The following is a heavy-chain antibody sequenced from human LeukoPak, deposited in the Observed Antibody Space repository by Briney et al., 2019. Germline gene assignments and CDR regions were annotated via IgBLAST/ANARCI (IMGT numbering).Heavy chain of an antibody. Sequence: GASVRVSCKVSGYTLTELSMHWVRQAPGKGLEWMGGFDPEDGETIYAQKLQGRVTMTEDTSTDTAYMELSSLRSEDTAVYYCATHGYYDSSGYYYVDYWGQGTLVTVSS. V-gene: IGHV1-24*01. CDR3: ATHGYYDSSGYYYVDY. J-gene: IGHJ4*02. D-gene: IGHD3-22*01. CDR2: FDPEDGET. CDR1: GYTLTELS.